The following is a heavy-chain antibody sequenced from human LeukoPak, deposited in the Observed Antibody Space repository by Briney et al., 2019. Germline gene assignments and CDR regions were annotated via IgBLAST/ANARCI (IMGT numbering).Heavy chain of an antibody. CDR3: ASINYYDSSGYPIR. Sequence: GASVKVSCKASGYTFTGYYMHWVRQAPGQGLEWMGWINPNSGGTNYAQKFQGRVTMTRDTSISTAYMELSRLRSDDTAVYYCASINYYDSSGYPIRWGQGTLVTVSS. J-gene: IGHJ4*02. CDR1: GYTFTGYY. CDR2: INPNSGGT. V-gene: IGHV1-2*02. D-gene: IGHD3-22*01.